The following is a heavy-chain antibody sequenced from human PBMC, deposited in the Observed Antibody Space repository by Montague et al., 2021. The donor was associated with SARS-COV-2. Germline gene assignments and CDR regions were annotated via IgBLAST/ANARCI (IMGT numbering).Heavy chain of an antibody. CDR2: IWYDGSNK. J-gene: IGHJ6*02. CDR3: ARDLAPYYYDSSGPELVDV. CDR1: GFTFSSYG. V-gene: IGHV3-33*01. D-gene: IGHD3-22*01. Sequence: SLRLSCAASGFTFSSYGMHWVRQAPGKGLEWVAVIWYDGSNKYYADSVKGRSTISRDNSKNTLYLQMNSLRAEDTAVYYCARDLAPYYYDSSGPELVDVWGQGTTVTVSS.